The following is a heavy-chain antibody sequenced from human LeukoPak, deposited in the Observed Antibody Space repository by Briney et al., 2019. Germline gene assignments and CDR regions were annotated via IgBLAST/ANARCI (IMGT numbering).Heavy chain of an antibody. V-gene: IGHV1-46*01. CDR1: GYTFTSYL. CDR2: INPSGGST. CDR3: ARKIGYSYGSDY. J-gene: IGHJ4*02. D-gene: IGHD5-18*01. Sequence: ASVKVSCKASGYTFTSYLTHWVRQATGQGLEWMGIINPSGGSTTYAQKFQGRVTMTRDTSTSTVYMALSSLRSEDTAVYYCARKIGYSYGSDYWGQGTLVTVSS.